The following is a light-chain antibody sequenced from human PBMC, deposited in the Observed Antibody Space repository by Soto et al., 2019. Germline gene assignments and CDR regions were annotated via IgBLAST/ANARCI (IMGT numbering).Light chain of an antibody. Sequence: QSVLTQPASVSGSPGQSITISCTGTSSDVGGYNYVSWYQQHPGKAPKFMIYDVSNRPSGVSNRFPGSKSGNTASLTISGLQAEDEADYYCSSYTSSSTYVFGTGTKLTVL. CDR3: SSYTSSSTYV. CDR2: DVS. CDR1: SSDVGGYNY. J-gene: IGLJ1*01. V-gene: IGLV2-14*01.